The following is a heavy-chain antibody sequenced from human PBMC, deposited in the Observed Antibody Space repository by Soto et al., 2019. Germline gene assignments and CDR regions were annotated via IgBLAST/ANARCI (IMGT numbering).Heavy chain of an antibody. Sequence: PGGSLRLSCAASGFTFDDYAMHWVRQAPGKGLERVSGISWKSGSIDYAEYVKGRFTISRDNAKNNLYLKMKNQRDEDTALYYCAKEYTGLWDIYRAAAGRLYFDYWGQGT. J-gene: IGHJ4*02. D-gene: IGHD6-13*01. CDR3: AKEYTGLWDIYRAAAGRLYFDY. CDR2: ISWKSGSI. V-gene: IGHV3-9*01. CDR1: GFTFDDYA.